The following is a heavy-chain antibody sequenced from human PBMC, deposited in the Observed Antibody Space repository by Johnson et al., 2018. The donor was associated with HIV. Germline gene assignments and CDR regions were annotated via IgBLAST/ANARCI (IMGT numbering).Heavy chain of an antibody. Sequence: VQLVESGGGLVKPGGSLRLSCAASGFTFSNAWMSWVRQGPGKGLEWVGRIKSKVDGGTTDYAAPVKGRFTISRDDSKNTLYLQMNSLRAEDTAVYYCARASDAFDIWGQGTMVTVSS. V-gene: IGHV3-15*01. CDR1: GFTFSNAW. CDR2: IKSKVDGGTT. J-gene: IGHJ3*02. CDR3: ARASDAFDI.